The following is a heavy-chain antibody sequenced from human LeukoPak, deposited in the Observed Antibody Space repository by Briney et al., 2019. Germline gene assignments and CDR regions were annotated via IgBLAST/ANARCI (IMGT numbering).Heavy chain of an antibody. V-gene: IGHV1-2*06. J-gene: IGHJ4*02. Sequence: ASVKVSCKASGYTFTGYYMHWVRQAPGQGLEWMGRINPNSGGTNCAQKFQGRVTMTRDTSISTAYMELSRLRSDDTAVYYCAAAGIAAAGLKFYWGQGTLVTVSS. CDR2: INPNSGGT. CDR1: GYTFTGYY. CDR3: AAAGIAAAGLKFY. D-gene: IGHD6-13*01.